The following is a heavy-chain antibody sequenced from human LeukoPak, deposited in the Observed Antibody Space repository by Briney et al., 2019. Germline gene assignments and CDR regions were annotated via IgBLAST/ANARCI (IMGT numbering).Heavy chain of an antibody. Sequence: GGSLRLSWAASGFTFSSYAMHWVRQAPGKGLEWVAVISYDGSNKYYADSVKGRFTISRDNSKNTLYLQMNSLRAEDTAVYYCARGGEIGWFDPWGQGTLVTVSS. J-gene: IGHJ5*02. CDR3: ARGGEIGWFDP. V-gene: IGHV3-30*04. CDR2: ISYDGSNK. CDR1: GFTFSSYA. D-gene: IGHD5-24*01.